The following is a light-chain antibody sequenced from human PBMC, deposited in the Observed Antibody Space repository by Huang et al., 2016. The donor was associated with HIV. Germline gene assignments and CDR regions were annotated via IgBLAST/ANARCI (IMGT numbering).Light chain of an antibody. Sequence: EIVMTQSPATMSVSPGERATLSCRASQSITSNLAWYQQKPGQAPRLLIYAASTRATGIPARFSGSGSWTEFTLSISSLQSEDFAVYYCQQYNNWPPWTFGQGTKVEIK. CDR3: QQYNNWPPWT. J-gene: IGKJ1*01. CDR1: QSITSN. CDR2: AAS. V-gene: IGKV3-15*01.